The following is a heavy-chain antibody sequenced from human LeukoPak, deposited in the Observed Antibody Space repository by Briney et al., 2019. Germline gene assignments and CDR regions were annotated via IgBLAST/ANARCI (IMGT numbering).Heavy chain of an antibody. CDR2: IYYSGNT. CDR3: ARERPSITLVRGVVNDFDY. D-gene: IGHD3-10*01. J-gene: IGHJ4*02. CDR1: GGSISSYY. Sequence: SETLSLTCTVSGGSISSYYWSWIRQPPGKGLEWIGYIYYSGNTNYNPSLKSRVTISVDTSKNQFSLKLSSVTAADTAVYYCARERPSITLVRGVVNDFDYWGQGTLVTVSS. V-gene: IGHV4-59*01.